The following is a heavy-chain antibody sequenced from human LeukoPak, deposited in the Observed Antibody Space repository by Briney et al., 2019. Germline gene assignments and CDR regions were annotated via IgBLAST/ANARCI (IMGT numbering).Heavy chain of an antibody. D-gene: IGHD2-2*01. Sequence: ASVKVSCKASGYTFTSYGISWVRQAPGQGLEWMGWISAYNGNTNYALKLQGRVTMTTDTSTSTAYMELRSLRSDDTAVYYCARVPRPRVVPAPDYWGQGTLVTVSS. J-gene: IGHJ4*02. V-gene: IGHV1-18*01. CDR2: ISAYNGNT. CDR3: ARVPRPRVVPAPDY. CDR1: GYTFTSYG.